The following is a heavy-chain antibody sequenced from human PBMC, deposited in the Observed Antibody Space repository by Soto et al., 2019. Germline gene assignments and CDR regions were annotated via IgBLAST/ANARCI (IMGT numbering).Heavy chain of an antibody. CDR3: ARENVAARTEY. D-gene: IGHD6-6*01. CDR2: ISTSGNTI. CDR1: GFTFRDYY. J-gene: IGHJ4*02. Sequence: QVQLVEFGGGLVKPGGSLRLSCAASGFTFRDYYMSWIRQAPGKGLEWVSYISTSGNTIYYADSVKGRFTLSRDNAKNSLYLQKTRLRVEATAVYSCARENVAARTEYSGQGALVTVSS. V-gene: IGHV3-11*01.